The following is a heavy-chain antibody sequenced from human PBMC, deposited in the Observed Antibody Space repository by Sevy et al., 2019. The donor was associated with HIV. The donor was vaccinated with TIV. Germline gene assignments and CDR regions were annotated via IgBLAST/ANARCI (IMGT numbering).Heavy chain of an antibody. V-gene: IGHV4-34*01. CDR3: ARGESSGYRGDWFDP. CDR1: GGSFSGYY. D-gene: IGHD3-22*01. J-gene: IGHJ5*02. CDR2: INHSGST. Sequence: SETLSLTCAVYGGSFSGYYWSWIRQPPGKGLEWIGKINHSGSTNYNPSLKSRVTISVDTSKNQFSLKLSSVTAADTAVYYCARGESSGYRGDWFDPWGQGTLVTVSS.